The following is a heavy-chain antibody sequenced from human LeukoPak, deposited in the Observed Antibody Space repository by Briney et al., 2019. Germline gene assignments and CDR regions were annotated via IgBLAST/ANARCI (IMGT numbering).Heavy chain of an antibody. CDR3: ARTKDYYGSGSYYRWFDP. J-gene: IGHJ5*02. V-gene: IGHV3-53*01. D-gene: IGHD3-10*01. CDR1: GFTVSSNY. Sequence: GGSLRLSCAASGFTVSSNYMSWVRQAPGKGLEWVSVIYSGGSTYYADSVKGRFTISRDNSKNTLYLQMNSLRAEDTAVYYCARTKDYYGSGSYYRWFDPWGQGTLVTVSS. CDR2: IYSGGST.